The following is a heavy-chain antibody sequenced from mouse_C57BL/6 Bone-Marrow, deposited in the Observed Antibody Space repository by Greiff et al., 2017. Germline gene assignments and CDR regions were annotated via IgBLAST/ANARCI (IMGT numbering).Heavy chain of an antibody. CDR2: INYDGSST. CDR1: GFTFSDSY. CDR3: ARGEDGDYYALAS. J-gene: IGHJ4*01. Sequence: EVKVVESEGGLVQPGSSMKLSCTASGFTFSDSYMAWVRQVPEKGLEWVANINYDGSSTYYLDSLKSRFIISRDNAKNILYLQMRSLKSEDTATYYCARGEDGDYYALASWGQVASVTVSS. V-gene: IGHV5-16*01. D-gene: IGHD2-13*01.